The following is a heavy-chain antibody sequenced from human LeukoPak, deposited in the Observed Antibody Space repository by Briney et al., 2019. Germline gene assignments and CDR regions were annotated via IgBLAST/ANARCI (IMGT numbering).Heavy chain of an antibody. CDR2: INHSGST. J-gene: IGHJ4*02. D-gene: IGHD3-22*01. Sequence: SETLSLTCAVYGGSFSGYYWSWIRQPPGKGLEWIGEINHSGSTNYNPSLKSRVTISVDTSKNQFSLKLSSVTAADTAVYYCASRRDYYDSSGFDYWGQGTLVTVS. CDR1: GGSFSGYY. CDR3: ASRRDYYDSSGFDY. V-gene: IGHV4-34*01.